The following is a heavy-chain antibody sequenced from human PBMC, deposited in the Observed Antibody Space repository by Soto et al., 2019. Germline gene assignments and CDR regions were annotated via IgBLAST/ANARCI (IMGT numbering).Heavy chain of an antibody. Sequence: QVQLVESGGGVVQPGQPLRLSCAASGFTVSNYGMHWVRQAPGKGLEWVAVIWKDGNNKYYRDSVKGRFTISRDNSKNTLELQMSSLRGEDTAVYCCARGEAWTDEAFDIWGQGTMVTVSS. CDR2: IWKDGNNK. V-gene: IGHV3-33*01. D-gene: IGHD5-12*01. CDR3: ARGEAWTDEAFDI. CDR1: GFTVSNYG. J-gene: IGHJ3*02.